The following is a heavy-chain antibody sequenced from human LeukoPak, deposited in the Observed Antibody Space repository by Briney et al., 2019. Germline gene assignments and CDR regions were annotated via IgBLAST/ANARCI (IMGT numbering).Heavy chain of an antibody. Sequence: SETLSLTCSGSGGSITSYYWNWVRQPPGKGLEWIGCFYSSGTTNYNPSLKSRVSISLDTSKNQLSLKLDSVTAADTAVYYCARLQMVRGARGWSDPWGQGTLVTVSS. CDR2: FYSSGTT. CDR3: ARLQMVRGARGWSDP. D-gene: IGHD3-10*01. J-gene: IGHJ5*02. CDR1: GGSITSYY. V-gene: IGHV4-4*09.